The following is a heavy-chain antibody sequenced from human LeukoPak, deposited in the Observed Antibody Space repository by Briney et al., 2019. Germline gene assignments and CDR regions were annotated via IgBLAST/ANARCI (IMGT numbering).Heavy chain of an antibody. D-gene: IGHD4-17*01. CDR3: AREADGDYAGGWFDP. CDR2: ISYDGSNK. Sequence: GALRLSCAASGFTFSSYAMHWVRPAPGKGLEWVAVISYDGSNKYYTDSVKGRFTISRDNSKNTLYLQRNSRRAEDTAVYYCAREADGDYAGGWFDPWGQGTLVTVSS. J-gene: IGHJ5*02. CDR1: GFTFSSYA. V-gene: IGHV3-30-3*01.